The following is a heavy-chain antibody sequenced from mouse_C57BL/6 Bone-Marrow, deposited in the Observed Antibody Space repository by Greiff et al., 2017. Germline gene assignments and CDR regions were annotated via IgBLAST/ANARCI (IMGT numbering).Heavy chain of an antibody. J-gene: IGHJ4*01. CDR2: IDPSDSYT. D-gene: IGHD1-1*01. V-gene: IGHV1-69*01. CDR3: ARYDYYGSSYKDYAMDY. Sequence: QVQLQQPGAELVMPGASVKLSCKASGYTFTSYWMHWVEQRPGQGLEWIGEIDPSDSYTNYNQKFKGKSTLTVDKYSSTAYMQLSSLTSEDSAVYYCARYDYYGSSYKDYAMDYWGQGTSVTVSS. CDR1: GYTFTSYW.